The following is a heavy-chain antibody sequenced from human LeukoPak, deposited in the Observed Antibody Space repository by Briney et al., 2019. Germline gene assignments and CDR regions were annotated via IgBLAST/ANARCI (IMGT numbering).Heavy chain of an antibody. D-gene: IGHD6-19*01. J-gene: IGHJ3*02. Sequence: ASVKVSCKASGYTFTSYAMNWVRQAPGQGLEWMGWINTNTGNPTYAQGFTGRFVFSLDTSVSTAYLQISSLKAEDTAVYYCARGQWLLRDGAFDIWGQGTMVTVSS. V-gene: IGHV7-4-1*02. CDR1: GYTFTSYA. CDR3: ARGQWLLRDGAFDI. CDR2: INTNTGNP.